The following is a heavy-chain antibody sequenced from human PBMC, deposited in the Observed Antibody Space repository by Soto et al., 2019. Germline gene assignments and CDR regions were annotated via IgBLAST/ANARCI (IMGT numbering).Heavy chain of an antibody. Sequence: EVQLLESRGGLAQAGGPLRLTCAASGFNFRTYAMNWVRQAPGKGLEWVSVMVGDGSSWDYADSVRGRFTISRDNSKNTLYLQMNSLRAEDTAVYYCAKYIRPDGRYDLDYWGQGTLVTVSS. CDR1: GFNFRTYA. CDR2: MVGDGSSW. D-gene: IGHD1-26*01. J-gene: IGHJ4*02. CDR3: AKYIRPDGRYDLDY. V-gene: IGHV3-23*01.